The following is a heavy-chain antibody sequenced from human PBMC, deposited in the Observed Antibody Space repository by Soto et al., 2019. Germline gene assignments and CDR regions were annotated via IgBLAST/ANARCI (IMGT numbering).Heavy chain of an antibody. CDR3: VRTEAVAGKNHAFDI. D-gene: IGHD6-19*01. CDR1: GVSISSSRYY. V-gene: IGHV4-39*01. J-gene: IGHJ3*02. CDR2: IYYSGST. Sequence: QLQLQESGPGLVKPSETLSLTCTVSGVSISSSRYYWGWIRQPPGKGLEWIGSIYYSGSTYYNPSLKSRVTISLDTSKNQFSLKLNSVTAADTAMFYCVRTEAVAGKNHAFDIWGQGTMVTVSS.